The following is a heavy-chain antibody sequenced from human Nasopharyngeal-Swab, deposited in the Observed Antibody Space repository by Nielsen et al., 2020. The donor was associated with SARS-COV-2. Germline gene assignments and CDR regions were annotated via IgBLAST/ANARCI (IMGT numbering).Heavy chain of an antibody. V-gene: IGHV3-21*01. CDR1: GFAFRTHS. Sequence: GGSLRLSCAASGFAFRTHSMHWVRQAPGRGLEWVSFISSTGNYIYYADSVKGRFTISRDNAKKSLHLQMDSLRVEDTAVYYCARAYYFDSWGQGTLVTVSS. J-gene: IGHJ4*02. CDR3: ARAYYFDS. CDR2: ISSTGNYI.